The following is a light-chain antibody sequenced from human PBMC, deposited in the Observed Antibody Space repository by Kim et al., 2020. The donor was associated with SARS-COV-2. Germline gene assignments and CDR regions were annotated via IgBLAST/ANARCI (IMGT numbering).Light chain of an antibody. V-gene: IGLV2-14*03. CDR3: SSFTTRSTLV. CDR1: SSNIGSYNY. Sequence: GQSISISCTGTSSNIGSYNYGSWHQQHPGKAPKLMIYDVNKRPSGISSRFSGSKSGSTASLTISGLQAEDEADYYCSSFTTRSTLVFGGGTQLTVL. CDR2: DVN. J-gene: IGLJ3*02.